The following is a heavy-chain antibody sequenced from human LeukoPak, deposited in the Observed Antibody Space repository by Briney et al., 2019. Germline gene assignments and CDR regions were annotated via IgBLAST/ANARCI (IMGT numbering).Heavy chain of an antibody. V-gene: IGHV3-74*03. J-gene: IGHJ6*02. CDR3: ASYLTSIPSGMDV. CDR1: GFTFSRYW. Sequence: PGGSLRLSCAASGFTFSRYWMHWLRHAPGKGPVWVSRISTDGGSTTYADSVKGRFTISRDNGKNTLYLQLNSLRAEDTAVCYCASYLTSIPSGMDVWGQGTTVTVSS. CDR2: ISTDGGST. D-gene: IGHD2/OR15-2a*01.